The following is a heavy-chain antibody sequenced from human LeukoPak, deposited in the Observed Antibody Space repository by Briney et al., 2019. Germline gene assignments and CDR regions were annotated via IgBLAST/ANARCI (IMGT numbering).Heavy chain of an antibody. Sequence: GGSLRLSCAASGFTVSGNYMSWVRQAPGKGLEWVSTIYSGGSTYFADSVKGRFTISRDNSKNTLYLQMNSLRAEDTAVYYCARGLSIAARYHYYYYGMDVWGQGTTVTVSS. CDR2: IYSGGST. J-gene: IGHJ6*02. D-gene: IGHD6-6*01. CDR3: ARGLSIAARYHYYYYGMDV. V-gene: IGHV3-53*01. CDR1: GFTVSGNY.